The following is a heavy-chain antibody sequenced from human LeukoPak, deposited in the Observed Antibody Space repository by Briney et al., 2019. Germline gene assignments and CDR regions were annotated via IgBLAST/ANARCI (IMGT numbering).Heavy chain of an antibody. D-gene: IGHD6-13*01. CDR1: GYTFTSYA. CDR3: AREGGSSSFDY. J-gene: IGHJ4*02. V-gene: IGHV1-3*01. CDR2: INAGNGIT. Sequence: GASVKVSCKASGYTFTSYAMHWVRQAPGQRLEWMGWINAGNGITKYSQKFQGRVTITRDTSASTAYMELSSLRSEDTAVYYCAREGGSSSFDYWGQGTLVTVSS.